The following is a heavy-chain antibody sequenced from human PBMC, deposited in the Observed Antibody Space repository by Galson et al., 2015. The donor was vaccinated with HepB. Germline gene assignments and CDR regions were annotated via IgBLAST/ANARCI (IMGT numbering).Heavy chain of an antibody. J-gene: IGHJ3*02. D-gene: IGHD5-12*01. CDR3: SRTARAGNTGYALDI. CDR2: TYSDGRT. CDR1: GFIVNTNY. Sequence: SLRLSCAASGFIVNTNYMTWVRQAPGKGLEWVSITYSDGRTYYGDSVKGRFTVSRGSSENTLYFEMNSLRVDDTAMYYCSRTARAGNTGYALDIWGQGTMVTVSS. V-gene: IGHV3-53*01.